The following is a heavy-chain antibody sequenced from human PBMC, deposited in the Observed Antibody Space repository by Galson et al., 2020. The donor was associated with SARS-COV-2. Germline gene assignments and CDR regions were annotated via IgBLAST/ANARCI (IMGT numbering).Heavy chain of an antibody. CDR2: ISSDGGSK. J-gene: IGHJ5*02. Sequence: GGSLRLSCSASGFNFSTHPMYWVRQPPGKGLEYVSGISSDGGSKQYADSVRGRFTISRDNSKNTLFLQMSSLRREDTAVYYCTGVDPWGQGTLVTVSS. CDR1: GFNFSTHP. CDR3: TGVDP. V-gene: IGHV3-64D*09. D-gene: IGHD3-10*01.